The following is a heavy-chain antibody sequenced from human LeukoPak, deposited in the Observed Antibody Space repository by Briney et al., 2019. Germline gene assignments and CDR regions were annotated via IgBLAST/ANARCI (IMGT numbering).Heavy chain of an antibody. CDR3: ASQRRVDLGFAFNL. Sequence: GGSLRLSCEASGFTFSDSWMSWVRQAPGKGLEWVSVIYSGGSAYYADSVKGRFTISRDNSKNTLYLQMNSLRADDTAVYYCASQRRVDLGFAFNLWGQGTMVTVSS. CDR2: IYSGGSA. CDR1: GFTFSDSW. J-gene: IGHJ3*01. D-gene: IGHD3-9*01. V-gene: IGHV3-66*04.